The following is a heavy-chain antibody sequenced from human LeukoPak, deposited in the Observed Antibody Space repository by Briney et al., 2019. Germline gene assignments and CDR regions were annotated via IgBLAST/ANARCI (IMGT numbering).Heavy chain of an antibody. Sequence: SSTLSLTCALSGYSISSGYYWGWTRQPPGKGLEWIGIIYHSGSTYYNPSLKSRVTISEDRSKNQFSLKLSSVTAADTAVYYWARAAYYYDSIDYWGQGTLVTVSS. V-gene: IGHV4-38-2*01. J-gene: IGHJ4*02. CDR2: IYHSGST. CDR3: ARAAYYYDSIDY. D-gene: IGHD3-22*01. CDR1: GYSISSGYY.